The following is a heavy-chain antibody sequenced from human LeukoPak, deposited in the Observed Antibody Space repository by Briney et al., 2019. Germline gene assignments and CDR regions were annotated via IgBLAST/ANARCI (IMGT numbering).Heavy chain of an antibody. J-gene: IGHJ3*02. Sequence: GGSLRLSCAASGFTFSTSAMTWVRQAPGKGLEWVSTISGSGGSTFYADSVKGRFTISRDNSKNTLYLQMNSLRAEDTAVYYCARVKGRDHAFDIWGQGTMVTVSS. CDR2: ISGSGGST. V-gene: IGHV3-23*01. CDR1: GFTFSTSA. CDR3: ARVKGRDHAFDI.